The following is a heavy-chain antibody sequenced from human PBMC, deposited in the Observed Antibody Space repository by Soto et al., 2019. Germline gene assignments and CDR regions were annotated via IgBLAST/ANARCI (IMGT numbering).Heavy chain of an antibody. V-gene: IGHV4-30-4*01. CDR1: GASISSSDHY. Sequence: QVQLQESGPGLVKPSQTLSLTCTVSGASISSSDHYWAWIRQPPGRGLEWIGHIYDTGTTYYNSSLKSRLSISVDTSRNQFSLRLNSVRAADTAVYFCARSLDYYYHYGLDVWGQGTTVIVSS. CDR2: IYDTGTT. J-gene: IGHJ6*02. CDR3: ARSLDYYYHYGLDV.